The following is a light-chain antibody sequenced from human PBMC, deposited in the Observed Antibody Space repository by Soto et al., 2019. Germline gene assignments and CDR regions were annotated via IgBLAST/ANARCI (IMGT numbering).Light chain of an antibody. CDR1: SSDVGRYNL. CDR3: CSYAGSSTSV. J-gene: IGLJ1*01. Sequence: QSVLTQPASVSGSPGQSITISCTGTSSDVGRYNLVSWYQQHPGKAPKLIIHEDSKRSSALSNRFSGSKSGNTASLTISGLQAEDEADYYCCSYAGSSTSVFGTGPKATVL. CDR2: EDS. V-gene: IGLV2-23*01.